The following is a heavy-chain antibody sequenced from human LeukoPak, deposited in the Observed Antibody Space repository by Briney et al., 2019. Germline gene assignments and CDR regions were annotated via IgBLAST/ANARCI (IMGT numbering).Heavy chain of an antibody. Sequence: PSETLSLTCTVSGGSISSSSYYWGWIRQPPGKGLEWIGSIYYSGSTYYNPSLKSRVTISVDTSNNHFSLKLSSVPAADTAVYYCARDPYRDNWFDPWGQGTLVTVSS. V-gene: IGHV4-39*07. CDR1: GGSISSSSYY. J-gene: IGHJ5*02. CDR2: IYYSGST. D-gene: IGHD2-2*01. CDR3: ARDPYRDNWFDP.